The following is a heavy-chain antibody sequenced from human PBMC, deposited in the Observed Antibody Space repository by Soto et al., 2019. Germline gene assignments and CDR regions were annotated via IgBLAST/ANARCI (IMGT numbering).Heavy chain of an antibody. CDR1: GSSFRSYT. Sequence: QVQLVESGGGVVQPGRSLRLTCTASGSSFRSYTMHWVRQAPGKGLEWVADISYDGSNKDYADSVKGRFIISRDNSMKTLYLQMNTLRAEDTAVYYCARVREYCTSTTCYSGYYGMDVWGQGTTVTVSS. CDR3: ARVREYCTSTTCYSGYYGMDV. CDR2: ISYDGSNK. V-gene: IGHV3-30-3*01. D-gene: IGHD2-2*01. J-gene: IGHJ6*02.